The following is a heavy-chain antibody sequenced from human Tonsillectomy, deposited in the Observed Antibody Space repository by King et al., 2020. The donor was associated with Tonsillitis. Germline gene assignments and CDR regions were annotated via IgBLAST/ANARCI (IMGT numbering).Heavy chain of an antibody. CDR1: GFTFKNYD. CDR3: ARPSRTHDSGCQPDY. CDR2: ISYDGSSK. V-gene: IGHV3-30*03. D-gene: IGHD3-22*01. Sequence: VQLVESGGGVVQPGRSLRLSCAASGFTFKNYDMHWVRQAPGKGLEWVALISYDGSSKYYADSVKGQFTISRDNSKNTLYLQMNTLRPEDTAVYYCARPSRTHDSGCQPDYWGQGTLVTVSS. J-gene: IGHJ4*02.